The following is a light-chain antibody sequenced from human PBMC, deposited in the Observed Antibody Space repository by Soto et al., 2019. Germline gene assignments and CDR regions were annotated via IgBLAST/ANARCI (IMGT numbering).Light chain of an antibody. J-gene: IGLJ3*02. V-gene: IGLV2-23*02. CDR2: EVN. CDR1: SSNVGSYKL. CDR3: CSYAGKSTYTWV. Sequence: QSVLTQPASVSGSPGQSITISCTGTSSNVGSYKLVSWYQQHPGKAPKLMIFEVNKRPSGVPDRFSGSKSGNTASLTVSGVQAEDEADYYCCSYAGKSTYTWVFGGGTKLTVL.